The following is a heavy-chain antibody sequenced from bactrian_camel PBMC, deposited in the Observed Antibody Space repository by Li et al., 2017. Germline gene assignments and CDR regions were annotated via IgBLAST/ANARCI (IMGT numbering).Heavy chain of an antibody. CDR2: IYTADGST. CDR1: GYTHSSAC. D-gene: IGHD3*01. V-gene: IGHV3S1*01. CDR3: AAGRHVCYAGSVVREYWYTS. Sequence: HVQLVESGGGSVQAGGSLRLSCSVYGYTHSSACMAWFRQAPGKEREGVAAIYTADGSTYYADSVKGRFTISRDNAKNTVYLQMNSLKPEDTAMYYCAAGRHVCYAGSVVREYWYTSWGQGTQVTVS. J-gene: IGHJ4*01.